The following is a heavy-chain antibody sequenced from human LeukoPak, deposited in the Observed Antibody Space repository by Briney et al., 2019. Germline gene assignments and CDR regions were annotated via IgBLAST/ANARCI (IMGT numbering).Heavy chain of an antibody. CDR1: GFTFSSYE. D-gene: IGHD5-18*01. V-gene: IGHV3-48*03. CDR3: AGDIRRGYGYGGDY. CDR2: ISSSGSTI. Sequence: GGSLRLSCAASGFTFSSYEMNWVRQAPGKGLEWVSYISSSGSTIYYADSVKGRFTISRDNAKNSLYLQMNSLRAEDTAVYYCAGDIRRGYGYGGDYWGQGTLVTVSS. J-gene: IGHJ4*02.